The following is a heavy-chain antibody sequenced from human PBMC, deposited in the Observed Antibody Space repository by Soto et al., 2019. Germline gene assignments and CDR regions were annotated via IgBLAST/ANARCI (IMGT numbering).Heavy chain of an antibody. CDR2: ISTYNGTR. Sequence: QVQLVQSGAEVKKPGASVKVSCKASGYTFTSYGISWVRQAPGQGLEWMAWISTYNGTRNYAEKLQGRVTMATDTSTSTAYMEMRSLRSDDTAVYFCAREYCRNGVCYGGDYWGQGTLVTVSS. CDR3: AREYCRNGVCYGGDY. CDR1: GYTFTSYG. V-gene: IGHV1-18*01. D-gene: IGHD2-8*01. J-gene: IGHJ4*02.